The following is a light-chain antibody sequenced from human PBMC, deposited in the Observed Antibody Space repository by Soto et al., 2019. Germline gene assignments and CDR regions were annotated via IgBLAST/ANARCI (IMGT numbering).Light chain of an antibody. CDR2: LGS. V-gene: IGKV2-28*01. CDR3: MQALQTPWT. J-gene: IGKJ1*01. CDR1: QSLLHSNGYNY. Sequence: IVMTQSPLSLPVTPGEPASISCRSSQSLLHSNGYNYLDWYLQKPGQSPQLLIYLGSNRASGVPDRFSGSGSGTDFTLKISRVEAEDVGVYYCMQALQTPWTFGQGTNVDVK.